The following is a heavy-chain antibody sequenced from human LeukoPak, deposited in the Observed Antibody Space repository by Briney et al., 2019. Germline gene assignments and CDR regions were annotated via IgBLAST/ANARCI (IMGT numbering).Heavy chain of an antibody. CDR1: GGTFSSYA. Sequence: ASVKVSCKASGGTFSSYAISWVRQAPGQGLEWMGRIIPIFGTANYAQKFQGRVTITTDESTSTAYRELSSLRSGDTAVYYCARDWTTVTLFRQDHNWFDPWGQGTLVTVSS. D-gene: IGHD4-17*01. V-gene: IGHV1-69*05. CDR3: ARDWTTVTLFRQDHNWFDP. J-gene: IGHJ5*02. CDR2: IIPIFGTA.